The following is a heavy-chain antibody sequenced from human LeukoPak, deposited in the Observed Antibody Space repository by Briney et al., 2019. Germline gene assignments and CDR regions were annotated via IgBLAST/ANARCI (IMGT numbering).Heavy chain of an antibody. J-gene: IGHJ6*04. V-gene: IGHV3-74*01. Sequence: PGGSLRLSCAASGFTLSTYWMHWVRQVPGKGLVWVSRISDAGTTTNYVDSVKGRFTISRDNAKNTLYLQMNSLRVEGTAVYYCARPIAGTRYGLDVWGKGTTVTVSS. CDR2: ISDAGTTT. D-gene: IGHD6-13*01. CDR3: ARPIAGTRYGLDV. CDR1: GFTLSTYW.